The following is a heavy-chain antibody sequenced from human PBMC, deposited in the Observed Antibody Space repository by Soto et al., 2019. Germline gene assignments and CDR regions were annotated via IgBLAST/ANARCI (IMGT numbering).Heavy chain of an antibody. V-gene: IGHV4-59*01. CDR2: IYYSGST. CDR1: GGSISSYY. J-gene: IGHJ4*02. CDR3: ARGAGAYYDSSGYYTALDQ. D-gene: IGHD3-22*01. Sequence: SETLSLTCTVSGGSISSYYWSWIRQPPGRGLEWIGYIYYSGSTNYNPSLKSRVTISLDTSKNQFSLRLSSVTAADTAVYYCARGAGAYYDSSGYYTALDQWRQGTLVTVSS.